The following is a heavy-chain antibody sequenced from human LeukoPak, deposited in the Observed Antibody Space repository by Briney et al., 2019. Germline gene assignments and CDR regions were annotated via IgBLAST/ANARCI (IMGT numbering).Heavy chain of an antibody. Sequence: GGSLRLSCAASGLTFSSYAMTWVRQAPGKGLECISAISGSAGTTYYADSVKGRFTISRDNSKNTLSLQMSSLRAEDTAVYYCAKGALEWTYYFDFWVQGTLVTVSS. CDR2: ISGSAGTT. V-gene: IGHV3-23*01. D-gene: IGHD3-3*01. J-gene: IGHJ4*02. CDR3: AKGALEWTYYFDF. CDR1: GLTFSSYA.